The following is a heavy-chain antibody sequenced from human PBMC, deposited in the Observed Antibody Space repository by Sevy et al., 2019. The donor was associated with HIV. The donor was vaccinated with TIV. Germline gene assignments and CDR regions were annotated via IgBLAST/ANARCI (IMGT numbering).Heavy chain of an antibody. CDR2: ISSSSSTI. J-gene: IGHJ3*02. CDR3: ARDEYCSGGSCYADAFDI. CDR1: GFTFSSYS. Sequence: GGSLRLSCAASGFTFSSYSMNWVRQAPGKGLEWVSYISSSSSTIYYADSVKGRFTISRDNAKNSLYLQMNGLRDEDTAVYYCARDEYCSGGSCYADAFDIWGQGTMVTVSS. D-gene: IGHD2-15*01. V-gene: IGHV3-48*02.